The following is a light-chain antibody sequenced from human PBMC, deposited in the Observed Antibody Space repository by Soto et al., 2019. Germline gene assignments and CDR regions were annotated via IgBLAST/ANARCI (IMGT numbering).Light chain of an antibody. Sequence: QSALTQPASVSGSPGQSITISCTGSSSDVGGYNYVSWYQQQPGKAPKLMIYEVSNRPSGVSNRFSGSKSGNTASLTISGLQAEDEADYYCSSYTRTTLVVFGGASKLTVL. J-gene: IGLJ2*01. CDR2: EVS. V-gene: IGLV2-14*01. CDR3: SSYTRTTLVV. CDR1: SSDVGGYNY.